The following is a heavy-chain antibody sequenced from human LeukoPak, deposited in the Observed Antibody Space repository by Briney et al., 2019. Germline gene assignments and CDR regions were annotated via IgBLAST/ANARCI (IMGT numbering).Heavy chain of an antibody. D-gene: IGHD7-27*01. V-gene: IGHV4-31*03. CDR2: IYYSGST. CDR1: GGSISSGGYY. Sequence: SETLSLTCTVSGGSISSGGYYWSWIRQHPGKGLEWIGYIYYSGSTYYNPSLKSRVTISVDTSKNQFSLKLSSVTAADTAVYYCARGGGPNWGFWVFWGQGTMVTVSS. J-gene: IGHJ3*01. CDR3: ARGGGPNWGFWVF.